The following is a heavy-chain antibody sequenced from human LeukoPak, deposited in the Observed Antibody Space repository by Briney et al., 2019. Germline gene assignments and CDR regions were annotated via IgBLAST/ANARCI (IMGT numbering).Heavy chain of an antibody. CDR3: ARKVVTDYYMDV. V-gene: IGHV4-61*02. D-gene: IGHD2-21*02. CDR2: IYTSGST. J-gene: IGHJ6*03. CDR1: GGSISSGSYY. Sequence: PSETLSLTCTVSGGSISSGSYYWSWIRQPAGKGLEWIGRIYTSGSTNYNPSLKSRVTISVDTSKNQFSLKLSSVTAAGTAVYYCARKVVTDYYMDVWGKGTTVTVSS.